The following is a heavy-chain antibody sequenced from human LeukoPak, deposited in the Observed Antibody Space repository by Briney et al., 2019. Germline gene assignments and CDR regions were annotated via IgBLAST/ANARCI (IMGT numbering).Heavy chain of an antibody. CDR2: INPSGGST. V-gene: IGHV1-46*01. CDR1: GYTFTSYY. D-gene: IGHD2-2*01. J-gene: IGHJ6*02. CDR3: AREWIPAATPVYGMDV. Sequence: ASVKVSCKASGYTFTSYYMHWVRQAPGQGLEWMGIINPSGGSTSYAQKFQGRVTMTRGTSTSTVYMELSSLRSEDTAVYYCAREWIPAATPVYGMDVWGQGTTVTVSS.